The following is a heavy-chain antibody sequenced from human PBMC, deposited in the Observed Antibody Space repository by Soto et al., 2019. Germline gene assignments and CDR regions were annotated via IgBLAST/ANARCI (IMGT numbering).Heavy chain of an antibody. J-gene: IGHJ5*01. CDR1: GDSISNLDYF. D-gene: IGHD7-27*01. V-gene: IGHV4-30-4*01. Sequence: SETLSLTCSVSGDSISNLDYFWAWIRQPPGQALEYIGYIYKSATTYYNPSFESRVATSVDTSKSQFSLNVTSVTAADTAVYFCARGRYCLTGRCFPNWFDSWGQGALVTVSS. CDR2: IYKSATT. CDR3: ARGRYCLTGRCFPNWFDS.